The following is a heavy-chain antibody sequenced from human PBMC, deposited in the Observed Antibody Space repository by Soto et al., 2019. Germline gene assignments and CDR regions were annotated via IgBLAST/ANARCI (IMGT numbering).Heavy chain of an antibody. CDR3: ARCITLVRGVRSYGMDV. D-gene: IGHD3-10*01. V-gene: IGHV1-3*01. J-gene: IGHJ6*02. CDR2: INAGNGNT. CDR1: GYSFSNYE. Sequence: ASVKVSCKASGYSFSNYEMHWVRQAPGQRLEWMGWINAGNGNTKSSQKFQGRVTITRDTSASTAYMELSSLRSEDTAVYYCARCITLVRGVRSYGMDVWGQGTTVTVSS.